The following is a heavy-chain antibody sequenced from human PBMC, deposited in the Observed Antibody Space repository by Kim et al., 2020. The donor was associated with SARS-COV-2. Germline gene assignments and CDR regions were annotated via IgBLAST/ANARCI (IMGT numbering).Heavy chain of an antibody. J-gene: IGHJ6*02. CDR3: AKPRDRTDWTLFPRYCMDV. CDR2: ISGTGFST. Sequence: GGSLRLSCAASGFTFTFYAMNWVRQAPGKGLEWVSAISGTGFSTYYADSVKGRFTVSRDNSKNTLYLQMNSLRAEDTAVYYCAKPRDRTDWTLFPRYCMDVWGQGTTVTVSS. D-gene: IGHD3-9*01. V-gene: IGHV3-23*01. CDR1: GFTFTFYA.